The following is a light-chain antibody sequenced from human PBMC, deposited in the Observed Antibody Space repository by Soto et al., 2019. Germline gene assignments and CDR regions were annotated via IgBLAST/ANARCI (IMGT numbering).Light chain of an antibody. CDR1: QSINTW. J-gene: IGKJ1*01. CDR2: KAS. CDR3: QQYQTYSQ. Sequence: DIQMTQSPSTLSASVGDRVTITCRASQSINTWLAWYQLKPGRAPKLLIYKASTLKSGVPSRFSGSGSATEFTLTISSLQPDDFATYYCQQYQTYSQFGQGTKVEIK. V-gene: IGKV1-5*03.